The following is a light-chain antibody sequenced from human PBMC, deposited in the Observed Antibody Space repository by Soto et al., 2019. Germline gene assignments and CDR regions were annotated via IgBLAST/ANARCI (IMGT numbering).Light chain of an antibody. J-gene: IGKJ5*01. CDR3: QQYGTSEII. CDR2: GAS. V-gene: IGKV3-15*01. CDR1: QSVTYK. Sequence: ETMITQSPATLSASPGERVTLSCRASQSVTYKLAWYQQKPGQAPRLLIYGASTRASGIPARFSGSGSGTEFTLTISRLEPEDFAVFFCQQYGTSEIIFGQGTRLEI.